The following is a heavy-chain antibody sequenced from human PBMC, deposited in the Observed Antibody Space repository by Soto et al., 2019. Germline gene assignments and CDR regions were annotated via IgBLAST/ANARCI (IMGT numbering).Heavy chain of an antibody. J-gene: IGHJ4*02. CDR3: AKGFRAPGYFDY. Sequence: GGSLRLSCAASGFTFSSYGMHWVRQAPGKGLEWVAVISYDGSNKYYADSVKGRFTISRDNSKNTLYLQMNSLRAEDTAVYYCAKGFRAPGYFDYWGQGTLVTVSS. V-gene: IGHV3-30*18. CDR1: GFTFSSYG. CDR2: ISYDGSNK.